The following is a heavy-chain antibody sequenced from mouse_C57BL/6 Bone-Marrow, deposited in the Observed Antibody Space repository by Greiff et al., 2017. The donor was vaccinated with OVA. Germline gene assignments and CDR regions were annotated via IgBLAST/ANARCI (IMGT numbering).Heavy chain of an antibody. J-gene: IGHJ3*01. CDR2: INPNNGGT. CDR1: GYTFTDYN. CDR3: AGGFTTVVEGAWFAY. Sequence: EVQLQQSGPELVKPGASVKMSCKASGYTFTDYNMHWVKQSHGKSLEWIGYINPNNGGTSYNQKFKGKATLTVNKSSSTAYMELRSLTSEDSAVYYCAGGFTTVVEGAWFAYWGQGTLVTVSA. D-gene: IGHD1-1*01. V-gene: IGHV1-22*01.